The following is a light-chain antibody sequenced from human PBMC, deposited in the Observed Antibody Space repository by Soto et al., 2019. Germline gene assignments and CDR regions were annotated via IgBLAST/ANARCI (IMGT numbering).Light chain of an antibody. V-gene: IGKV1-5*03. CDR2: RAS. Sequence: DIQMTQSPSTLSASVGDRVTITCRASQNINTWLAWYQQKPGKAPKLLIYRASSLESGVPSRFSGSGSGTEFTLTSSSLQPEDFSTYYCQHYDTYSGTFGPGTKVDVK. CDR1: QNINTW. CDR3: QHYDTYSGT. J-gene: IGKJ3*01.